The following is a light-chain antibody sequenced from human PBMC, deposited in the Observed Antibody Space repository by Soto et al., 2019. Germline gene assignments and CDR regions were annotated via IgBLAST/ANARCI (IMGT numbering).Light chain of an antibody. J-gene: IGLJ1*01. Sequence: QPVLTQPPSVSGAPGQRVNISCTGSSSNIGAGYDVHWYQQLPGTAPKVLIFRNSNRPSGVPDRFSGSKSGTSASLAITGLQAEDEADYYCQSYDNSLSGFVFAAGTKVTVL. CDR3: QSYDNSLSGFV. CDR1: SSNIGAGYD. V-gene: IGLV1-40*01. CDR2: RNS.